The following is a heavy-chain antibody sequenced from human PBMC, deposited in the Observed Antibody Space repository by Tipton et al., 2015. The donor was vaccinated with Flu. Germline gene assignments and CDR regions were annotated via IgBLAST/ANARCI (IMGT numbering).Heavy chain of an antibody. CDR2: INPGGGST. CDR3: ARGTGITMVRGVIITQFDY. V-gene: IGHV1-46*01. J-gene: IGHJ4*02. Sequence: QSGAEVKKPGASVKVSCKASGYTFTSYYMPWVRQAPGQGLEWMGIINPGGGSTSYAQKFQGRVTMTRDTSTSTVYMELSSLRSEDTAVYYCARGTGITMVRGVIITQFDYWGQGTLVTVSS. D-gene: IGHD3-10*01. CDR1: GYTFTSYY.